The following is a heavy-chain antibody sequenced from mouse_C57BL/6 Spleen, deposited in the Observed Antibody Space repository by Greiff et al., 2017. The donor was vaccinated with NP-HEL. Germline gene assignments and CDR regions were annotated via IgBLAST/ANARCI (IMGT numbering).Heavy chain of an antibody. Sequence: VQLQQPGAELVKPGASVKLSCKASGYTFTSYWMHWVKQRPGQGLEWIGMIHPNSGSTNYNEKFKSKATLTVDKSSSTAYMQLSSLTSEDSAVYYCASSITTVTDFDYWGQGTTLTVSS. CDR3: ASSITTVTDFDY. J-gene: IGHJ2*01. V-gene: IGHV1-64*01. CDR1: GYTFTSYW. CDR2: IHPNSGST. D-gene: IGHD1-1*01.